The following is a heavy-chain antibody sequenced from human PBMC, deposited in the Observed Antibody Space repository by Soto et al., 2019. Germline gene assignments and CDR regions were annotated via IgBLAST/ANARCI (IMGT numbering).Heavy chain of an antibody. CDR2: ISYDGSYK. CDR1: GFTFSSYG. D-gene: IGHD5-12*01. CDR3: AKEGSVVATTPDFDY. Sequence: QVQLVESEGGVVQPGRSLRLSCAASGFTFSSYGMHWVRQAPGKGLEWVAVISYDGSYKYYADSTKGRVTISRDNSKNTLYVQMNSLRAEDTAVYYCAKEGSVVATTPDFDYWGQGTLVTVSS. V-gene: IGHV3-30*18. J-gene: IGHJ4*02.